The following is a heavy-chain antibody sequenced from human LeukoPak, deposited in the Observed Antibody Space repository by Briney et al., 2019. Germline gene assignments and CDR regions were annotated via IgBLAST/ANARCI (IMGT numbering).Heavy chain of an antibody. J-gene: IGHJ5*02. CDR2: INSDGSFT. Sequence: PGGSLRLSCEASGFTFSNYWVHWVRQAPGKGLVWVSRINSDGSFTSYADSVKGRFTISRDNANNTLFLQMNSLRAEDTAVYYCARAPSWFDPWGQGTLVTVSS. V-gene: IGHV3-74*01. CDR1: GFTFSNYW. CDR3: ARAPSWFDP.